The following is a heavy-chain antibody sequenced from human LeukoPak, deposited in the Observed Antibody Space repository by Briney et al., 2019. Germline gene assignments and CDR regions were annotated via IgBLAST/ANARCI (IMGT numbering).Heavy chain of an antibody. Sequence: GASVKVSCKASGGTFSSYAISWVRQAPGQGLEWMGGIIPIFGTANYAQKFQGRVTMTEDTSTDTAYMELSSLRSEDTAVYYCATGPIYDSSGYDLNYWGQGTLVTVSS. CDR3: ATGPIYDSSGYDLNY. V-gene: IGHV1-69*06. CDR2: IIPIFGTA. D-gene: IGHD3-22*01. J-gene: IGHJ4*02. CDR1: GGTFSSYA.